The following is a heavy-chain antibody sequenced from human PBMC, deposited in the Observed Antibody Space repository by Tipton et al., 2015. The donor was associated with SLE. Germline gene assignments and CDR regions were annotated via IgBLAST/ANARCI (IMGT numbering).Heavy chain of an antibody. CDR1: GFTFSSYG. V-gene: IGHV3-33*08. Sequence: RSLRLSCAASGFTFSSYGMHWVRQAPGKGLEWVAVIWYDGSNKYYADSVKGRFTISRDNSKDTLYLQMNSLRAEDTAVYYCASALSPRDAFDIWGQGTMVTVSS. J-gene: IGHJ3*02. CDR2: IWYDGSNK. CDR3: ASALSPRDAFDI. D-gene: IGHD3-3*02.